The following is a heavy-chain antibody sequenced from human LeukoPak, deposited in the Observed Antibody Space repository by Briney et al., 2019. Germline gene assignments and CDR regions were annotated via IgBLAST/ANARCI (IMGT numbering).Heavy chain of an antibody. CDR2: ISSSSSYI. J-gene: IGHJ4*02. CDR1: GFTFSSSA. Sequence: GGSLRLSCAASGFTFSSSAMSWIRQAPGKGLEWVSSISSSSSYIYYADSVKGRFTISRDNAKNSLYLQMNSLRAEDTAVYYCARDHIAAASPDYWGQGTLVTVSS. D-gene: IGHD6-13*01. V-gene: IGHV3-21*01. CDR3: ARDHIAAASPDY.